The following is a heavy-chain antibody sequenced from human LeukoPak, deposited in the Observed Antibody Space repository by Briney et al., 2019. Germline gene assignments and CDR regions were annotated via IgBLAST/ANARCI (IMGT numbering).Heavy chain of an antibody. J-gene: IGHJ4*02. CDR3: VRDVDY. CDR1: GYSISSGYF. CDR2: IHHSGRT. V-gene: IGHV4-38-2*02. Sequence: SETLSLTCTVSGYSISSGYFWGWIRQPPGKGLEWIGSIHHSGRTYHNPSLKSRVTISVDTSKNQFSLKLSSMTAADTAVYYCVRDVDYWGQGTLVTVSS.